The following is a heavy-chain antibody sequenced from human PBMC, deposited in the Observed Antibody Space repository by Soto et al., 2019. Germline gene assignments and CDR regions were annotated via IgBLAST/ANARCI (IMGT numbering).Heavy chain of an antibody. Sequence: EVQLLESGGGLVQPGGSLRLSCAASGFTFSSYAMSWVRQAPGKGLAWVSAISGGSESTYFADSVKGRFSISRDNSRNTLFLQMNSLRAEDTALYYCAKAFDYNSGGSGGHNDYWGQGTLVAVSS. CDR3: AKAFDYNSGGSGGHNDY. V-gene: IGHV3-23*01. CDR2: ISGGSEST. D-gene: IGHD4-4*01. CDR1: GFTFSSYA. J-gene: IGHJ4*02.